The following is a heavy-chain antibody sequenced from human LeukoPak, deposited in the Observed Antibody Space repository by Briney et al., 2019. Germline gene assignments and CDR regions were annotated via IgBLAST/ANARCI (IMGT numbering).Heavy chain of an antibody. CDR1: GFTVSSNY. V-gene: IGHV3-53*01. CDR2: IYGGGNI. D-gene: IGHD5-24*01. CDR3: ARGAGYNYPYYFDY. Sequence: GGSLRLSCAASGFTVSSNYMNWVRQAPGKGLEWVSVIYGGGNIYYADSVKGRFTISKDNSKNTLYLQMNSLRAEDTAVYYCARGAGYNYPYYFDYWGQGTLVTVSS. J-gene: IGHJ4*02.